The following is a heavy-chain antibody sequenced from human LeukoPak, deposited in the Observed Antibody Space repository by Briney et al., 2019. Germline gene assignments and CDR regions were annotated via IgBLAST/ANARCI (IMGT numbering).Heavy chain of an antibody. CDR3: ARDRGSYDFWSGYYPRKFDP. Sequence: GASVKVSCKASGGTFSSYAISWVRQAPGQGLEWMGGIIPIFGTANYAQKFQGRVTITADESTSTAYMELSSLRSEDTAVYYCARDRGSYDFWSGYYPRKFDPWGQGTLVTVSS. D-gene: IGHD3-3*01. J-gene: IGHJ5*02. V-gene: IGHV1-69*13. CDR1: GGTFSSYA. CDR2: IIPIFGTA.